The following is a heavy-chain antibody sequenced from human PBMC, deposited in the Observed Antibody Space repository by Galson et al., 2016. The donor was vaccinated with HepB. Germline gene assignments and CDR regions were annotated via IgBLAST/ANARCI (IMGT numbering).Heavy chain of an antibody. V-gene: IGHV4-31*03. J-gene: IGHJ6*02. CDR1: GGSISSGGYS. CDR2: IYYSGST. Sequence: TLSLTCTVSGGSISSGGYSWTWIRQHPGKGLEWIGYIYYSGSTYYNPSLKSRVTISVDMSKNQFSLKLSSVTAADTAVYYCARDRPISSSSPYGMDVWGQGTTVTVSS. CDR3: ARDRPISSSSPYGMDV. D-gene: IGHD6-6*01.